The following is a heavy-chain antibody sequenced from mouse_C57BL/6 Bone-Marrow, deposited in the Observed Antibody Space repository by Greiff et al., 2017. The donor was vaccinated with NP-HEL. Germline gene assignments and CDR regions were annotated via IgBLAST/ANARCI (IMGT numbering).Heavy chain of an antibody. D-gene: IGHD1-1*01. CDR1: GYTFTSYG. V-gene: IGHV1-81*01. J-gene: IGHJ1*03. Sequence: VQLQQSGAELARPGASVKLSCKASGYTFTSYGISWVKQRTGQGLEWIGEIYPRSGNTYYNEKFKGKATLTADKSSSTAYMELRSLTSEDSAVYFCARTSMTTVVATRYFDVWGTGTTVTVSS. CDR2: IYPRSGNT. CDR3: ARTSMTTVVATRYFDV.